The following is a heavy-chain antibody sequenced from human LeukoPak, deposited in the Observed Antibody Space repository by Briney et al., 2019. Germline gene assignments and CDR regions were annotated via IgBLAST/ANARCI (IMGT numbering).Heavy chain of an antibody. Sequence: PGRSLRLSCAASGFIFSSYWMSWVRQAPGKGLEWVANIKQDGSEKYYVDSVKGRFTISRDNAKNSLYLQMNSLRAEDTAVYYCARQTGSGLFILPGGQGTLVTVSS. CDR3: ARQTGSGLFILP. CDR1: GFIFSSYW. D-gene: IGHD3/OR15-3a*01. CDR2: IKQDGSEK. V-gene: IGHV3-7*01. J-gene: IGHJ4*02.